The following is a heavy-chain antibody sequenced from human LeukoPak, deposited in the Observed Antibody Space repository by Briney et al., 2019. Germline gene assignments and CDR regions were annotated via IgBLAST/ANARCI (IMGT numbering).Heavy chain of an antibody. CDR2: INDIGNT. D-gene: IGHD3-10*01. V-gene: IGHV4-34*01. CDR3: ARLGSVGYYNYQYMDI. Sequence: SETLSLTCAVYGGSFSGYYWSWIRQPPGKGLEWIGEINDIGNTNYDPSLRSRVTISVDTSKNQFSLSLTSATAADTAVYFCARLGSVGYYNYQYMDIWGNGTTVTVS. J-gene: IGHJ6*03. CDR1: GGSFSGYY.